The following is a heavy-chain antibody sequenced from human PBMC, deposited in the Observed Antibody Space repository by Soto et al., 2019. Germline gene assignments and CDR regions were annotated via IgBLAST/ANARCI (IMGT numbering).Heavy chain of an antibody. CDR2: ISSSSSYI. Sequence: AGGALRLPWGGSGVTLSSYSMNLGRQAPGKGLEWVSSISSSSSYIYYADSVKGRFTISRDNAKNSLYLQMNSLRAEDTAVYYCARVEAIAWWNFDYWGQGTLVTVSS. CDR1: GVTLSSYS. J-gene: IGHJ4*02. D-gene: IGHD2-15*01. CDR3: ARVEAIAWWNFDY. V-gene: IGHV3-21*01.